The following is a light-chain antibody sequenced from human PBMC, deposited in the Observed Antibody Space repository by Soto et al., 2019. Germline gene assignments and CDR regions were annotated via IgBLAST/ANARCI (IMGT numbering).Light chain of an antibody. J-gene: IGKJ2*01. CDR2: VAS. V-gene: IGKV1-39*01. CDR1: QSISSS. Sequence: DIHMTQSPSSLSASVGDRVTITCRASQSISSSLNWYQHKPGKAPKVLIYVASNLETGAPSRFSGSGSGTDFTLTISSLQPEDFATHFCQQTYSLPYTFGLGTKLEIK. CDR3: QQTYSLPYT.